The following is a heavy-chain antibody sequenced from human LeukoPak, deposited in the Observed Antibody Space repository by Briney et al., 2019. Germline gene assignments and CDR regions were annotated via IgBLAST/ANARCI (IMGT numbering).Heavy chain of an antibody. CDR2: IYHSGST. V-gene: IGHV4-30-2*01. J-gene: IGHJ4*02. CDR3: ARGGPYDSNGYYHPNPNGLTD. Sequence: PSETLSLTCAVSGGSISSGGYSWSWIRQPPGKGLEWIGYIYHSGSTYYNPSLKRRVTISVDRSKNQFSLKLSSVTAADTAVYYCARGGPYDSNGYYHPNPNGLTDWGQGTLVTVSS. CDR1: GGSISSGGYS. D-gene: IGHD3-22*01.